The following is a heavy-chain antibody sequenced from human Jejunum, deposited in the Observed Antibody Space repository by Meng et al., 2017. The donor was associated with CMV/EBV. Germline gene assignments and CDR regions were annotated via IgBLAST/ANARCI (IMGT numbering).Heavy chain of an antibody. D-gene: IGHD5-24*01. CDR3: ARRSRNGYNSEIDY. V-gene: IGHV1-18*01. CDR1: GFAFTSYG. Sequence: GFAFTSYGISWVRQAPGQGLEWMGWIDTYKGDTSYLQKLQGRVTMTTDTSTTTAYMELRSLRSDDTAIYYCARRSRNGYNSEIDYWGQGTLVTVSS. J-gene: IGHJ4*02. CDR2: IDTYKGDT.